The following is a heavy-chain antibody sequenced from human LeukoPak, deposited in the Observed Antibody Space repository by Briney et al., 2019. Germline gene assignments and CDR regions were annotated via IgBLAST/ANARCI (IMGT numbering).Heavy chain of an antibody. Sequence: PSETLSLTCSVSGGSITSYCWSWIRQPPGKGLEWIGPVSDGGRTNYSPSLRSRVSISVDTSQNKFSLKLKSVTAADTAVYFCARASTTFDDWGQGTLVTVSS. CDR2: VSDGGRT. CDR3: ARASTTFDD. CDR1: GGSITSYC. D-gene: IGHD1-14*01. V-gene: IGHV4-4*07. J-gene: IGHJ4*02.